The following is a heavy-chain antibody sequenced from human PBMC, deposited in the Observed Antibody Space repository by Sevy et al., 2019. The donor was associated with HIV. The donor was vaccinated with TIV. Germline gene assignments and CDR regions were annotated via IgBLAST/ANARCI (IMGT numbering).Heavy chain of an antibody. CDR1: GDSVSSNSAA. V-gene: IGHV6-1*01. CDR3: ARENPGIASAGVPTDYYYYGMDV. CDR2: TYYRSKWYN. Sequence: SQTLSLTCAISGDSVSSNSAAWNWIRQSPSRGLEWLGRTYYRSKWYNDYAVSVKSRITINPDTSKNQFSLLLNSVTPEDTAVYYCARENPGIASAGVPTDYYYYGMDVWSQRTTVTVSS. J-gene: IGHJ6*02. D-gene: IGHD6-13*01.